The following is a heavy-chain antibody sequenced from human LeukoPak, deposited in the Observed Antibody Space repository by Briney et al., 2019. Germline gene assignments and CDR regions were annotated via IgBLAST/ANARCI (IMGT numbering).Heavy chain of an antibody. CDR2: IMPMFGKT. D-gene: IGHD2-2*01. Sequence: GASVKVSCKASGGTFSSYDISWVRQAAGQGLECMGGIMPMFGKTNYAQKFQGRVTTTADKATSTAYMELSSLRSEDTAVYYCAGGRTDIVVVPATLRNYYFGYWGQGTLVTVSS. CDR1: GGTFSSYD. J-gene: IGHJ4*02. CDR3: AGGRTDIVVVPATLRNYYFGY. V-gene: IGHV1-69*06.